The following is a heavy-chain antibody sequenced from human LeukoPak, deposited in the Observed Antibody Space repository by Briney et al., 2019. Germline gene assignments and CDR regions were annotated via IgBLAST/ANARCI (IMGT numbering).Heavy chain of an antibody. CDR2: ISGYNGNT. CDR1: GYTFTSYG. Sequence: ASVKVSCKASGYTFTSYGISWVRQAPGKGLEWMGWISGYNGNTNYAQKLQGRVTMTTDTSTSTVYMELRSLRSDDTAVYYCARVRYGEGEFDYWGQGTLVTVSS. V-gene: IGHV1-18*01. J-gene: IGHJ4*02. D-gene: IGHD4-17*01. CDR3: ARVRYGEGEFDY.